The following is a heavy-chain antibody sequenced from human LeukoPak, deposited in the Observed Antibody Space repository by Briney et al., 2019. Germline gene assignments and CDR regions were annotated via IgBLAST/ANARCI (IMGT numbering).Heavy chain of an antibody. CDR1: GFTFSKYW. CDR3: ATKQWLAPPPDS. Sequence: GGALRLSCAASGFTFSKYWMLWVREAPGKGLESVSRINTDGTVTTYADSVKGRFTVSRDNADNTMFLQMNSVRDEDTAVYYCATKQWLAPPPDSWGQGTPVTVSS. J-gene: IGHJ4*02. V-gene: IGHV3-74*01. D-gene: IGHD6-19*01. CDR2: INTDGTVT.